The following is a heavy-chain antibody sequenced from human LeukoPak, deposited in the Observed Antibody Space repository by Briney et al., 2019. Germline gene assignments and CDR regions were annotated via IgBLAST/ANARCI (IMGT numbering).Heavy chain of an antibody. CDR1: GFTFGDYA. D-gene: IGHD5-18*01. Sequence: PGRSLRLSCTASGFTFGDYAMSWFRQAPGKGLEWVGFIRSKAYGGTTEYAASVKGRFTISRDDSKSIAYLQMNSLKTEDTAVYYCTRGGYSYGYVGYGMDVWGQGTTVTVSS. J-gene: IGHJ6*02. CDR3: TRGGYSYGYVGYGMDV. CDR2: IRSKAYGGTT. V-gene: IGHV3-49*03.